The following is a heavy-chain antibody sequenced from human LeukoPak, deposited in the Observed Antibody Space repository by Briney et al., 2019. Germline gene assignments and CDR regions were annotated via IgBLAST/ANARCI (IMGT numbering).Heavy chain of an antibody. D-gene: IGHD2-2*01. J-gene: IGHJ4*02. CDR3: ARLGGPAAVDY. CDR2: IYHSGRT. Sequence: PSETLSLTCAVSGGSLSSSNWWSWVRQPPGKGLEWIGEIYHSGRTKYNPSLKSRVTISGDTSKNQFSLKLTSVTAADTAVYYCARLGGPAAVDYWGQGTLVTVSS. V-gene: IGHV4-4*02. CDR1: GGSLSSSNW.